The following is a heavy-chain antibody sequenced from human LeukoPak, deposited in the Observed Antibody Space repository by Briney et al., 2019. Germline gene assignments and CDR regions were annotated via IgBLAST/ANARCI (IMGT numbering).Heavy chain of an antibody. CDR2: IIPIFGTA. CDR3: ASHSSSWYSGFDY. CDR1: GGTFSSYA. J-gene: IGHJ4*02. Sequence: GASVEVSCKASGGTFSSYAISWVRQAPGQGLEWMGGIIPIFGTANYAQKFQGRVTITADESTSTAYMELSSLRSEDTAVYYCASHSSSWYSGFDYWGQGTLVTVSS. V-gene: IGHV1-69*13. D-gene: IGHD6-13*01.